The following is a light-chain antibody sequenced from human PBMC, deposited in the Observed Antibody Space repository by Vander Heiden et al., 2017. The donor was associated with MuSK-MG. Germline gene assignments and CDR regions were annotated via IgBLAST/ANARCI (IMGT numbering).Light chain of an antibody. CDR3: QHEGSSPLP. Sequence: EVVLTQSPGTLSLSTGERATLSCRASQSVRRSYLAWYQQKPGQAPKLLMYGASRSATGIPDRFSGSGSGTDFTLTISRLESEDFAVYYCQHEGSSPLPFGRGTQVDIK. V-gene: IGKV3-20*01. CDR1: QSVRRSY. J-gene: IGKJ4*01. CDR2: GAS.